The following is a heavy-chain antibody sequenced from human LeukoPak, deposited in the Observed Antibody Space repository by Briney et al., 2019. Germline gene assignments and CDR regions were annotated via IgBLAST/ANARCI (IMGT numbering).Heavy chain of an antibody. CDR2: INGDGSSS. CDR3: TRNPGMDV. J-gene: IGHJ6*02. Sequence: GGSLRLSCAASGFTFSTYWMHWVRQAPGKGLVWGSRINGDGSSSTYADSVKGRFTISRDNTKNTLYLQMNSLRTEDTAVYYCTRNPGMDVWGQGTTVTVSS. CDR1: GFTFSTYW. V-gene: IGHV3-74*01.